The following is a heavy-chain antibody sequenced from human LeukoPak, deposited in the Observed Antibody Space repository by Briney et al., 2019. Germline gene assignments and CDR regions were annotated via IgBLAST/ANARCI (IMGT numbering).Heavy chain of an antibody. CDR2: INPNSGGT. D-gene: IGHD2-15*01. V-gene: IGHV1-2*02. Sequence: GASVKVSCKASGYTFTGYCMDWVRHAPGQGLEWMGWINPNSGGTNYAQKFQGRVTMTRDTSISTAYMELSRLRSDATAVYYCAVYCSGGSCLDYWGQGTLVTVSS. CDR1: GYTFTGYC. J-gene: IGHJ4*02. CDR3: AVYCSGGSCLDY.